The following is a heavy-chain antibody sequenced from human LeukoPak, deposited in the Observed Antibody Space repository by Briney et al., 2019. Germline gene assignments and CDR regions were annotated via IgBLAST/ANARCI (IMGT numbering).Heavy chain of an antibody. CDR1: GYSFTSHY. CDR3: ARANIRYCSGGSCYPHYYYYYMDV. V-gene: IGHV1-46*01. J-gene: IGHJ6*03. Sequence: ASVKVSCKASGYSFTSHYMHWVRQAPGQGLEWMGLINPSGSSTLYAQKFQGRVTVTRDMSTTTDYMELSSLRSEDTAVYYCARANIRYCSGGSCYPHYYYYYMDVWGKGTTVTVSS. CDR2: INPSGSST. D-gene: IGHD2-15*01.